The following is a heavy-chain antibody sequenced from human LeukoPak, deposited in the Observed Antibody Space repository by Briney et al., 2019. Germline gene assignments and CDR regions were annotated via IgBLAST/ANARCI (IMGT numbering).Heavy chain of an antibody. J-gene: IGHJ4*02. D-gene: IGHD1-26*01. Sequence: GGSLRLFCAASGFTFSDHYMDWVRQAPGKGLEWVGRTRNKANSYTTEYAASVRGRFTISRDDSKNSLYLQMNSLKTEDTAVYYCTTTSGSLDYLDYWGQGTLVSVSS. V-gene: IGHV3-72*01. CDR3: TTTSGSLDYLDY. CDR1: GFTFSDHY. CDR2: TRNKANSYTT.